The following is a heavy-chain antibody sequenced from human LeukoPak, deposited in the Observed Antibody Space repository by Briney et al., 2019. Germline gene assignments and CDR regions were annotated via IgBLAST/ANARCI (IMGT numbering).Heavy chain of an antibody. CDR2: ISSSGSTK. V-gene: IGHV3-11*01. D-gene: IGHD3-10*01. Sequence: AGGSLRLSCAASGFSFSDHYMSWIRQAPGKGLEWVSYISSSGSTKYYADSMKGRFTISRDNAKNSLYLQMNSLRAEDTAVYYCARDQDYYGLIWGQGTLVTVSS. J-gene: IGHJ4*02. CDR3: ARDQDYYGLI. CDR1: GFSFSDHY.